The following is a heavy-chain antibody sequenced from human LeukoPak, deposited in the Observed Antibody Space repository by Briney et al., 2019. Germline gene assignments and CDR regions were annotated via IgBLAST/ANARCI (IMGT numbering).Heavy chain of an antibody. V-gene: IGHV3-23*01. Sequence: GGSLRLSCAASGFTFRNYAMSWVRQAPGKGLEWVSVISISGGTTYYADSVKGRCTISRDNSKNTLYLQMSSLRDEDTAVYYCAKSRGVLPTSFDYWGQGTLVTVSS. D-gene: IGHD2/OR15-2a*01. CDR2: ISISGGTT. CDR3: AKSRGVLPTSFDY. J-gene: IGHJ4*02. CDR1: GFTFRNYA.